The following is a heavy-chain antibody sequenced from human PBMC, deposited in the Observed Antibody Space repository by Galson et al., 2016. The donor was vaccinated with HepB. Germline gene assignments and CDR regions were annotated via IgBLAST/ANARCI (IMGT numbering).Heavy chain of an antibody. J-gene: IGHJ4*02. CDR3: SKDPRGINYRSGRGDSLDY. CDR2: IKQDGSIK. V-gene: IGHV3-7*01. D-gene: IGHD3-10*01. CDR1: GFTFNNYW. Sequence: SLRLSCATSGFTFNNYWMNWVRQAPGKGLEWVANIKQDGSIKYYVDSVKGRFTISRDNSKNTLYLQMNSLRAEDTAVYYCSKDPRGINYRSGRGDSLDYWGQGTLVTVSS.